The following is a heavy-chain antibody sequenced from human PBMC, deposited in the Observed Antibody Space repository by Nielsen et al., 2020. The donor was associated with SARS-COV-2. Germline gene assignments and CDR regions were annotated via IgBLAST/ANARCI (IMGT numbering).Heavy chain of an antibody. V-gene: IGHV4-34*01. CDR3: ARLGAAAGRGY. CDR1: GGSFSGYY. Sequence: SETLSLTCAVYGGSFSGYYWSWIRQPPGKGLEWIGEINHSGSTNYNPSLKSRVTISVDTSKNQFSLKLSSVTAADTAVYYCARLGAAAGRGYWGQGTLVTVSS. CDR2: INHSGST. D-gene: IGHD6-13*01. J-gene: IGHJ4*02.